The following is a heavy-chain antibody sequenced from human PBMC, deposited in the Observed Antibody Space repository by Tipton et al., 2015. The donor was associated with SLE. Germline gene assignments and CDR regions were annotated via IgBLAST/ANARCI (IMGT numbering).Heavy chain of an antibody. Sequence: LRLSCAVYGGSFSGYYWSWIRQPPGKGLEWIGEINHSGSTNYNPSLKSRVTISVDTSKNEFSLKLSFVTAADTAVYYCARAGPGGRYFDWVDYWGQGTLVTVSS. V-gene: IGHV4-34*01. CDR3: ARAGPGGRYFDWVDY. CDR2: INHSGST. CDR1: GGSFSGYY. J-gene: IGHJ4*02. D-gene: IGHD3-9*01.